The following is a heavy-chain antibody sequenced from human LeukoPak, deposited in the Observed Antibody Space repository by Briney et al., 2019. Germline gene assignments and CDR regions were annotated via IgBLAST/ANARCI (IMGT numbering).Heavy chain of an antibody. Sequence: SETLSLTCTVSGGSISSGSYYWSWIRQPAGKGLEWIGRIYTSGSTNYNPSLESRVTISVDTSKNQFSLKLSSVTAADTAVYYCARGVYSYGSNWFDPWGQGTLVTVSS. J-gene: IGHJ5*02. CDR1: GGSISSGSYY. V-gene: IGHV4-61*02. CDR2: IYTSGST. D-gene: IGHD5-18*01. CDR3: ARGVYSYGSNWFDP.